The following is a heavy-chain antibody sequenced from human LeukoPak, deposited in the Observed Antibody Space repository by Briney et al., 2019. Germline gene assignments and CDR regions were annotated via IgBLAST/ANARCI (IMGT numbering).Heavy chain of an antibody. CDR1: GYTFTSYG. D-gene: IGHD5-18*01. Sequence: ASVKVSCKASGYTFTSYGISWVRQAPGQGLEWMGWISAYNGNTNYAQKLQGRVTTTTDTSTSTAYMELRSLRSDDTAVYYCATVDTAMVHFDYWGQGTLVTVSS. CDR3: ATVDTAMVHFDY. J-gene: IGHJ4*02. CDR2: ISAYNGNT. V-gene: IGHV1-18*04.